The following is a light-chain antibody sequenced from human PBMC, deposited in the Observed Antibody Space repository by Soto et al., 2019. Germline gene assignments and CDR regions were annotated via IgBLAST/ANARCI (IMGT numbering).Light chain of an antibody. CDR1: QSVSNTY. V-gene: IGKV3-20*01. Sequence: VLTQSPGTLSLSPGERATLSCRASQSVSNTYVAWYQQKPGQAPRLLIYGASSRATGIPDRFSGSGSGTDFTLTISRLEPEDFAVYYCQQYDSSWTFGQGTKV. CDR3: QQYDSSWT. J-gene: IGKJ1*01. CDR2: GAS.